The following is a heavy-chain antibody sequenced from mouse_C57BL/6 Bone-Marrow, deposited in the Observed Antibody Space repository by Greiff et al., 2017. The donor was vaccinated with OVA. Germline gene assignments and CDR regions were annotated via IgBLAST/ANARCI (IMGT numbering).Heavy chain of an antibody. J-gene: IGHJ1*03. V-gene: IGHV1-52*01. CDR1: GYTFTSYW. D-gene: IGHD1-1*01. CDR3: ARAGDYYGSSHWYFDV. Sequence: QVQLQQPGAELVRPGSSVKLSCKASGYTFTSYWMHWVKQRPIQGLEWIGNIDPSDSETPYNQKFKDKATLTVDKSSSTAYMQLSSLTSEDSAVYYCARAGDYYGSSHWYFDVWGTGTTVTVSS. CDR2: IDPSDSET.